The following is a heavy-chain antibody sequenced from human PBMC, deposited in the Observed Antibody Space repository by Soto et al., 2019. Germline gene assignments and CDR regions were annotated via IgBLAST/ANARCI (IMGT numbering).Heavy chain of an antibody. J-gene: IGHJ6*02. CDR3: AREGPAPFYYYGMDV. Sequence: QVQLVQSRGEVKKPGASVKVSGKTSGYSFTTYGISWVRQAPGQGLEWMGWISGYNGNTNYAQKIKGRLTMTTDTSTSTAYMELRSLTSDDTAVYYCAREGPAPFYYYGMDVWGQGSTVTVSS. CDR1: GYSFTTYG. V-gene: IGHV1-18*01. CDR2: ISGYNGNT.